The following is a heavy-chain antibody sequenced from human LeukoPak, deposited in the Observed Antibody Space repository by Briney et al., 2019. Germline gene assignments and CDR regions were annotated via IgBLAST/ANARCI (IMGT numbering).Heavy chain of an antibody. CDR2: IIPIFGTA. J-gene: IGHJ4*02. CDR1: GGTFSSYA. CDR3: ARSELPAGFDY. D-gene: IGHD2-2*01. Sequence: ASVKVSCKASGGTFSSYAISWVRQAPGQGLEWMGGIIPIFGTANYAQKFQGRVTITADDSTSTAYMELSSLRSEDTAVYYCARSELPAGFDYWGQGTLVTVSS. V-gene: IGHV1-69*01.